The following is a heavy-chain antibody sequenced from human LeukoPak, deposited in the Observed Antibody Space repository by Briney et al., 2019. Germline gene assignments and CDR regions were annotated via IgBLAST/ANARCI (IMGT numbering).Heavy chain of an antibody. CDR3: ARLSNRWPGY. J-gene: IGHJ4*02. CDR1: GGSISSSSYY. CDR2: IYYSGST. V-gene: IGHV4-39*07. Sequence: SENLSLTCTVSGGSISSSSYYWGWIRQPPGKGLEWIASIYYSGSTYYNPSLKSRVTISVDTSKNQFSLKLSSVTAADTAVYYCARLSNRWPGYWGQGTLVTVSS. D-gene: IGHD1-14*01.